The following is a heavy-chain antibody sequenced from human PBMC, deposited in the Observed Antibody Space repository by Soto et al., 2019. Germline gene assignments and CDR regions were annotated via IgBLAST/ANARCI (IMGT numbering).Heavy chain of an antibody. D-gene: IGHD3-9*01. V-gene: IGHV4-59*01. Sequence: PSETLSLTCTVSGGSINNYYWSWIRQPPGKGLEWIGYTYYSGSTNHNPSLKSRVTISVDTSKNQFSLKLSSVTAADTAVYYCARMGWDRYDILTELHYYHYIDVWGKGTTVTVSS. CDR2: TYYSGST. CDR3: ARMGWDRYDILTELHYYHYIDV. CDR1: GGSINNYY. J-gene: IGHJ6*03.